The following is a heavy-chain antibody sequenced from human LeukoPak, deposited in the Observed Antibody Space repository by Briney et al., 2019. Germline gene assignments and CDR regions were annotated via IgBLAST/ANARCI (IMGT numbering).Heavy chain of an antibody. D-gene: IGHD3-3*02. CDR1: GGSMSRYY. J-gene: IGHJ4*02. CDR3: ARSSTGSYFDY. CDR2: MNYSGST. Sequence: SETLSLTCTVSGGSMSRYYWSWIRQPPGKGLEWIGYMNYSGSTKYNPSLKSRVTISEDTSKNQFSLKLSSVTAADTAVYYCARSSTGSYFDYWGQGTLVTVSS. V-gene: IGHV4-59*01.